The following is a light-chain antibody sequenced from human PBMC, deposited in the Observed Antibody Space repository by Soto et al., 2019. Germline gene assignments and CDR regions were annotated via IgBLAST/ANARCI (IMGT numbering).Light chain of an antibody. CDR2: EVT. CDR3: SSYTNINTRACV. CDR1: SGDIGSYNR. Sequence: QSALTQPASVSGSPGQSITISCTGTSGDIGSYNRVSWYQQHPCKAPKLIIYEVTARPSGVSNRFSGSKSGNTASLTISGLQAEDEAEYYCSSYTNINTRACVFGTGTKLTVL. J-gene: IGLJ1*01. V-gene: IGLV2-14*01.